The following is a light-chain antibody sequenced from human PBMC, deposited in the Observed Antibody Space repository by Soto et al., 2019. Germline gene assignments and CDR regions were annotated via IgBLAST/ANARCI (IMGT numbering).Light chain of an antibody. Sequence: QSVLTQPPSVSGAPGQRVTISCTGSSSNIGAGYDVHWYQQLPGTAPKLIIYEDSKRPSGISPRFSGSKSDNTASLTISGLRAEDEAHYHCCSYAGSRTFVFGGGTKLTVL. J-gene: IGLJ2*01. CDR3: CSYAGSRTFV. V-gene: IGLV1-40*01. CDR1: SSNIGAGYD. CDR2: EDS.